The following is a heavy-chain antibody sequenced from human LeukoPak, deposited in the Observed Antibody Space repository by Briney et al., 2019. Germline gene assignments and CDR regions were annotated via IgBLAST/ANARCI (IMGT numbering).Heavy chain of an antibody. V-gene: IGHV1-2*02. D-gene: IGHD6-13*01. CDR2: INPNSGGT. J-gene: IGHJ4*02. Sequence: ASVKVSCKASGYTFTGYYMHWVRQAPGQGLEWMGWINPNSGGTNYAQKFQGRVTMTRDTSISTAYKELSRLRSDDTAVYYCARDPDIAAAGLIDYWGQGTLVTVSS. CDR3: ARDPDIAAAGLIDY. CDR1: GYTFTGYY.